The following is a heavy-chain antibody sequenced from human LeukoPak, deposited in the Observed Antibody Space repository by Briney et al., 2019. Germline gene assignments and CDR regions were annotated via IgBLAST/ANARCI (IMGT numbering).Heavy chain of an antibody. Sequence: SETLSLTCAVYGGSFSGYYWSWIRQPPGKGLEWIGEINHSGSTNYNPSLKSRVTISVDTSKNQFSLKLSSVTAADTAVYYCARGRYRSRWLPTTYWYFDLWGRGTLVTVSS. CDR2: INHSGST. CDR1: GGSFSGYY. J-gene: IGHJ2*01. D-gene: IGHD3-16*02. V-gene: IGHV4-34*01. CDR3: ARGRYRSRWLPTTYWYFDL.